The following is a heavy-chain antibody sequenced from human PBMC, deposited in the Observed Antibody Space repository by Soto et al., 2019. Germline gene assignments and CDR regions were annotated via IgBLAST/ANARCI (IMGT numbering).Heavy chain of an antibody. CDR3: AREAPGDRIRYFDWLLSVWFDP. CDR1: GYTFTSYG. V-gene: IGHV1-18*01. Sequence: ASVKVSCKASGYTFTSYGISWVRQAPGQGLEWMGWISAYNGNTNYAQKLQGRVTMTTDTSTSTAYMELRSLRSDDTAVYYCAREAPGDRIRYFDWLLSVWFDPWGQGTLVTVSS. CDR2: ISAYNGNT. D-gene: IGHD3-9*01. J-gene: IGHJ5*02.